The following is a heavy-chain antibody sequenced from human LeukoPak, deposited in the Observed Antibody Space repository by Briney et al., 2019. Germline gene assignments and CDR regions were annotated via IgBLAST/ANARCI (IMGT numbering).Heavy chain of an antibody. CDR1: GDSMNNYY. D-gene: IGHD3/OR15-3a*01. Sequence: SETLSLACTVSGDSMNNYYWGWIRQSPGKGLEWIGNVYYTGSTNYKPSLKSRVTMTSDTSKNQFSLRLTSMTAADTAVYYCVRVGDFWTVPYWGQGTLVTVSS. V-gene: IGHV4-59*01. CDR3: VRVGDFWTVPY. CDR2: VYYTGST. J-gene: IGHJ4*02.